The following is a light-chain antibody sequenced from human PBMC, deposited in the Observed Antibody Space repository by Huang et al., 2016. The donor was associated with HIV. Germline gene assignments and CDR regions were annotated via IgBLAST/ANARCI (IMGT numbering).Light chain of an antibody. V-gene: IGKV2-28*01. CDR2: LGS. CDR1: LSLLHSNGYNY. J-gene: IGKJ5*01. CDR3: MQALQTPIT. Sequence: DIVMTQSPLSLPVTPGEPASISCRSSLSLLHSNGYNYLDWNLQKPGQSPQLLISLGSDRASGVPDRFIGNGSGTDFTLRISRVEAEDVGIYYCMQALQTPITFGQGTRLEIE.